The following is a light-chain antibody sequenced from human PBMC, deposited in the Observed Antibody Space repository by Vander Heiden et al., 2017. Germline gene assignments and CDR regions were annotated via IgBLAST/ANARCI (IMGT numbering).Light chain of an antibody. Sequence: DIQMTQSPSSLSASVGDRGTITCRASQYISSYLNWYQQKPGKAPNLLIYAASSLQSGVPSRFSGSGSGTDFTLTISSLQPEDFATYYCQQSFILPWTFGQGTNVEIK. J-gene: IGKJ1*01. CDR1: QYISSY. CDR2: AAS. CDR3: QQSFILPWT. V-gene: IGKV1-39*01.